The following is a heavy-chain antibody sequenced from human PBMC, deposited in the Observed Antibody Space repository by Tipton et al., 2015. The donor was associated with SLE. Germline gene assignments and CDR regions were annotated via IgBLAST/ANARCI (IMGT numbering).Heavy chain of an antibody. Sequence: LRLSCTVSDDSISSYYWSWIRQPPGKGLEWIGYIYYSGSTNYNPSLKSRVTISVDTSKNQFSLKLSSVTAADTAVYYCSEGYYFDYWGQGTLVTVSS. CDR2: IYYSGST. CDR3: SEGYYFDY. CDR1: DDSISSYY. V-gene: IGHV4-59*12. J-gene: IGHJ4*02.